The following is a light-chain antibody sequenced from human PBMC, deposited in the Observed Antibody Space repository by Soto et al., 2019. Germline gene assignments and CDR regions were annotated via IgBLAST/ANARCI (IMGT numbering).Light chain of an antibody. V-gene: IGKV1-5*03. CDR2: KAS. CDR1: QSISSW. J-gene: IGKJ5*01. Sequence: DIKMTQSPSILSASVGDRVTITCRASQSISSWLAWYQQKPGKAPNLLIHKASHLESGVPSRFSGSGSGTDFTLTISSLQPDDFATYYCQQYNTYSTFGQGTRLEIK. CDR3: QQYNTYST.